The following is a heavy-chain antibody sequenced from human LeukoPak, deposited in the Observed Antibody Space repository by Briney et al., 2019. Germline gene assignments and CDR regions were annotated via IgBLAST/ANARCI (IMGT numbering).Heavy chain of an antibody. J-gene: IGHJ3*02. Sequence: ASVKVSCKASGYTFTGYYMHWVRQAPGQGLEWMGRINPNSGGTNYAQKFQGRVTMTRDTSISTAYMELSRLRSDDTAVYYCARGPYYDLPTGAFDIWGQGTMVTVSS. CDR1: GYTFTGYY. D-gene: IGHD3-3*01. CDR3: ARGPYYDLPTGAFDI. CDR2: INPNSGGT. V-gene: IGHV1-2*06.